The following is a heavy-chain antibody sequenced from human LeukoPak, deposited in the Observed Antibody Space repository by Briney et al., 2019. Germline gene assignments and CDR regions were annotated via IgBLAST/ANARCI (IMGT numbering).Heavy chain of an antibody. D-gene: IGHD3-16*01. CDR3: ARPAYTAAYDL. V-gene: IGHV3-48*04. CDR1: GFTFSSFS. CDR2: ISSGSATI. J-gene: IGHJ3*01. Sequence: GGPLRLSCAASGFTFSSFSMNWVRQAPGKGLELVSYISSGSATIYYAGSVKGRFTISRDNAKNSLSLQMNSLRAEDTALYYCARPAYTAAYDLWGRGTMVTVSS.